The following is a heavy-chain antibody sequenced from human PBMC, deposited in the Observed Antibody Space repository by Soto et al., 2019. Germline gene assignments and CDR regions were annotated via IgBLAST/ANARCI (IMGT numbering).Heavy chain of an antibody. V-gene: IGHV5-10-1*01. CDR1: CSSFAGYL. J-gene: IGHJ4*02. Sequence: GASLNICCXASCSSFAGYLITLLRQKPGKGLEWRGRSDASDSQNYYSPSFRGNVTISATKSITTVFLQWNSLRASDTAMYYCAKKIYDSDTSPNFQYYFDSWGQGTPVTVSS. D-gene: IGHD3-22*01. CDR2: SDASDSQN. CDR3: AKKIYDSDTSPNFQYYFDS.